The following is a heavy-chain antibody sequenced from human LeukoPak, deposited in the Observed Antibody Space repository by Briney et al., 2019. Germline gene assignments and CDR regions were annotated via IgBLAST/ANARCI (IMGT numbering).Heavy chain of an antibody. CDR1: GGSFSGYY. CDR2: INHSGST. V-gene: IGHV4-34*01. Sequence: SETLSLTCAVYGGSFSGYYWSWIRQPPGKGLEWIGEINHSGSTNYNPSLKSRVTISVDTSKNQFSLKLSSVTAADTAVYYCARGGNSSSRSSYLFDYWGQGTLVTVSS. J-gene: IGHJ4*02. CDR3: ARGGNSSSRSSYLFDY. D-gene: IGHD6-13*01.